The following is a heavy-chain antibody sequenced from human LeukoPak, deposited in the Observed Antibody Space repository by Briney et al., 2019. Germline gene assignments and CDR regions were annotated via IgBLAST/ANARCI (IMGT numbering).Heavy chain of an antibody. D-gene: IGHD3-16*01. CDR3: ARGPIMITFGGPFDY. V-gene: IGHV3-21*01. CDR2: ISSSSSYI. Sequence: PGGSLRLSCAASGFTFSSYAMNWVRQAPGKGLEWVSSISSSSSYIYYADSVKGRFTISRDNAKNSLYLQMNNLRAEDTAVYYCARGPIMITFGGPFDYWGQGTLVTVSS. CDR1: GFTFSSYA. J-gene: IGHJ4*02.